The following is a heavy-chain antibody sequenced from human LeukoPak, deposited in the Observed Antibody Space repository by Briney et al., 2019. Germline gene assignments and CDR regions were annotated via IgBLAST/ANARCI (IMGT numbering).Heavy chain of an antibody. CDR1: GFTFRSYA. Sequence: GGSLRLSCAASGFTFRSYAVSWVRRARGKAVEWVSAISGRGCSTFYADPEKGRFTISRDYAEHTLYPQMNSLRGGDTAVFYCAKLHKYQLLLYYFDYWGQGTLVTVSS. V-gene: IGHV3-23*01. CDR2: ISGRGCST. J-gene: IGHJ4*02. D-gene: IGHD2-2*01. CDR3: AKLHKYQLLLYYFDY.